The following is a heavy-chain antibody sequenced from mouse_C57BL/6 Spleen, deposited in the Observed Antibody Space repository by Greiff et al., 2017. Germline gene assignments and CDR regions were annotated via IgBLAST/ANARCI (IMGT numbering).Heavy chain of an antibody. CDR3: ARGDGYFGFAY. V-gene: IGHV1-52*01. CDR2: IDPSDSET. Sequence: VQLQQPGAELVRPGSSVKLSCKASGYTFTSYWMHWVKQRPIQGLEWIGNIDPSDSETHYNQKFKDKATLTVDKSSSTAYMQLSSLTSEDSVVYYCARGDGYFGFAYWGQGTLVTVSA. D-gene: IGHD2-3*01. J-gene: IGHJ3*01. CDR1: GYTFTSYW.